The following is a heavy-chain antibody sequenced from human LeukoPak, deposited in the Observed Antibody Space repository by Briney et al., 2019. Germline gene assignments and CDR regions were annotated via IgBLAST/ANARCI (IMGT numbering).Heavy chain of an antibody. CDR1: GGCISSSSYY. J-gene: IGHJ3*02. D-gene: IGHD3-22*01. V-gene: IGHV4-39*07. CDR2: IYYSGST. Sequence: SETLSLTCTVSGGCISSSSYYWGWIRQPPGKGLEWIGSIYYSGSTYYNPSLKSRVTISVDTSKNQFSLKLSSVTAADTAVYYCARGFLTMIVVDDAFDIWGQGTMVTVSS. CDR3: ARGFLTMIVVDDAFDI.